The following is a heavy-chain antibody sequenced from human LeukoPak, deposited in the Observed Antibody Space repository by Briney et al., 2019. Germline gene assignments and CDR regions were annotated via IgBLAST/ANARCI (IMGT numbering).Heavy chain of an antibody. CDR1: GGSFSGYY. CDR3: ARGRAAPAFDY. J-gene: IGHJ4*02. Sequence: SETLSLTCAVYGGSFSGYYWSWIRQPPGKGLEWIGEINHSGSTNYNPSLKSRVTISVDTSKNQFSLKLSSVTAANTAVYYCARGRAAPAFDYWGQGTLVTVSS. D-gene: IGHD6-25*01. CDR2: INHSGST. V-gene: IGHV4-34*01.